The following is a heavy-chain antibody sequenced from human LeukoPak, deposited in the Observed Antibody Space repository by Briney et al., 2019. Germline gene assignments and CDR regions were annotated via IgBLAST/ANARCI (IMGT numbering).Heavy chain of an antibody. D-gene: IGHD1-26*01. CDR3: AKRGIVGGRRGPFDY. Sequence: PGGSLRLSCAASGFTFSSYAMSWVRQAPGKGLEWVSAISGSGGSTYYADSVKGRFTISRDNSKNTLYLQMNSLRAEDTAVCYCAKRGIVGGRRGPFDYWGQGTLVTVSS. V-gene: IGHV3-23*01. J-gene: IGHJ4*02. CDR2: ISGSGGST. CDR1: GFTFSSYA.